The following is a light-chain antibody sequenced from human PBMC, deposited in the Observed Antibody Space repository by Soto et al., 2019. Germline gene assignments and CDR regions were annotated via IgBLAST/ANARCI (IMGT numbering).Light chain of an antibody. CDR1: SSAVGSSH. J-gene: IGLJ1*01. CDR3: PAVDANVNAYV. CDR2: KDN. Sequence: QSALTQPPSASGTAGQRVTISCSGDSSAVGSSHVEWYEKFPGMAPKLVISKDNQRASGVRDRFSGAKSGTSASLDISVLPPPYERDYYCPAVDANVNAYVFGRGTKVTVL. V-gene: IGLV1-47*01.